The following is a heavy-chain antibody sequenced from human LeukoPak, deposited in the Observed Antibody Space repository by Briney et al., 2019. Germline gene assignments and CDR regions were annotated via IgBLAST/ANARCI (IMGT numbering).Heavy chain of an antibody. CDR1: GYTLTELS. CDR3: ATGHYYDSSGYYLPYNWFDP. J-gene: IGHJ5*02. D-gene: IGHD3-22*01. V-gene: IGHV1-24*01. CDR2: FDPEDGET. Sequence: ASVKVSCKVSGYTLTELSMHWVRQAPGEGLEWMGGFDPEDGETIYAQKFQGRVTMTEDTSTDTAYMELSSLRSEDTAVYYCATGHYYDSSGYYLPYNWFDPWGQGTLVTVSS.